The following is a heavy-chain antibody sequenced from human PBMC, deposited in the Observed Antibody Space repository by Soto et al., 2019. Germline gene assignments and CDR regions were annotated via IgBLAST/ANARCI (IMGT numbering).Heavy chain of an antibody. CDR2: ITHSVTYV. CDR3: ARARGNDWYSDY. D-gene: IGHD5-12*01. J-gene: IGHJ4*02. CDR1: GFTFSEYS. V-gene: IGHV3-21*01. Sequence: XESLRLSCTASGFTFSEYSMSWVRQAPGKGLEWVSSITHSVTYVYYADSVKGRFTISRDSASNSLFLQMTSLRAEDTAVYHCARARGNDWYSDYWGQGTLVTVSS.